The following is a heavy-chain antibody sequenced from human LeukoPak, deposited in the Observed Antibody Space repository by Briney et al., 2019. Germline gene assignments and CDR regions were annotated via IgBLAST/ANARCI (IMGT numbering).Heavy chain of an antibody. CDR1: GGTFNNYA. CDR2: VVPMFGIR. V-gene: IGHV1-69*04. D-gene: IGHD5-12*01. Sequence: PSVKVSCKTSGGTFNNYAISWVRPAPGQGLEWMGRVVPMFGIRNYPQTFRGRVNITADKATNTVYMELRSLRAEDTAIYYCATEPSRSYSFDHLDFWGLGTPVTVSS. CDR3: ATEPSRSYSFDHLDF. J-gene: IGHJ4*02.